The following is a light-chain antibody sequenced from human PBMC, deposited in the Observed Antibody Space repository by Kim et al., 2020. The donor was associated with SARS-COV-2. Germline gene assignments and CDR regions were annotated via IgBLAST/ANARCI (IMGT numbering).Light chain of an antibody. V-gene: IGLV2-23*02. CDR1: SSDVGSYNL. J-gene: IGLJ1*01. CDR2: EVS. CDR3: CSYAGSSTFYV. Sequence: QSALTQPASVSGSPGQSITISCTGTSSDVGSYNLVSWYQQHPGKAPKLMIYEVSKRPSGVSNRFSVSKSGNTASLTISGLQAEDEADYYCCSYAGSSTFYVFGTGTKV.